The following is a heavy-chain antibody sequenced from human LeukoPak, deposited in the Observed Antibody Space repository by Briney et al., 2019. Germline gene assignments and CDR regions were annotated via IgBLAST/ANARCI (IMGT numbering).Heavy chain of an antibody. CDR3: ARGQYTGAFDI. J-gene: IGHJ3*02. CDR2: IYYSGST. Sequence: PSETLSLTCTVSGGSISSGAYYWSWIRQYPGKGLEWIGYIYYSGSTYYNPSLKSRVTILVDTSKNQFSLKLSSVTAADTAVYYCARGQYTGAFDIWGQGTMVTVSS. V-gene: IGHV4-31*03. D-gene: IGHD5-18*01. CDR1: GGSISSGAYY.